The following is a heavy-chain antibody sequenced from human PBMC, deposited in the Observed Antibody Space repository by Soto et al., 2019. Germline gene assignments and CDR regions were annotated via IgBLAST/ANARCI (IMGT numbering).Heavy chain of an antibody. CDR2: INHSGST. Sequence: SETLSLTCAVYGGSFSGYYWSWIRQPPGKGLEWIGEINHSGSTNYNPSLKSRVTISVDTSKNQFSLKLSSVTAADTAVYYCARRTYYYDSSGYSLDYWGQGTLVTVSS. CDR3: ARRTYYYDSSGYSLDY. J-gene: IGHJ4*02. V-gene: IGHV4-34*01. D-gene: IGHD3-22*01. CDR1: GGSFSGYY.